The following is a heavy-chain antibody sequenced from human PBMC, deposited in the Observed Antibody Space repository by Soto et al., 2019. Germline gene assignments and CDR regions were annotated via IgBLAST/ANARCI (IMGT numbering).Heavy chain of an antibody. D-gene: IGHD2-21*02. V-gene: IGHV1-2*02. Sequence: ASVKVSCKASGYTFTGYYMHWVRQAPGQGLELMGWINPNSGGTNYAQKFQGRVTMTRDTSISTAYMELSRLRSDDTAVYYCARDRMVVTAMPFDYWGQGTLVTVYS. CDR3: ARDRMVVTAMPFDY. CDR1: GYTFTGYY. CDR2: INPNSGGT. J-gene: IGHJ4*02.